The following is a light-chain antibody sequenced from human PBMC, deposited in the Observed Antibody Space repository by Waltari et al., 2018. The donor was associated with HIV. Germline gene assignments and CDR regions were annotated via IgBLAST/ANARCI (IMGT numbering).Light chain of an antibody. CDR3: QAWDTITAV. CDR1: KLGNKY. J-gene: IGLJ3*02. CDR2: QDS. V-gene: IGLV3-1*01. Sequence: SSVLAQPPSLSVSPGQTASITCSGAKLGNKYVYWYQQKPGKSPVLVIYQDSKRPSGIPERFSGSNSGNTATLTISGTQSMDEADYYCQAWDTITAVFGGGTKLTVL.